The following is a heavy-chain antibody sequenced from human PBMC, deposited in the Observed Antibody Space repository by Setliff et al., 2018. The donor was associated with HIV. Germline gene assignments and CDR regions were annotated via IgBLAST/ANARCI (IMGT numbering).Heavy chain of an antibody. CDR3: ARPMEIGRHPVAGLRDAFDI. J-gene: IGHJ3*02. D-gene: IGHD6-19*01. CDR2: VNSDGSRT. CDR1: GFSFSSYW. V-gene: IGHV3-74*03. Sequence: RLSCAASGFSFSSYWMHWVRQVPGKGLVWVSAVNSDGSRTTYADSVKGRFTISRDNAKNMLYLQMNTVRAEDTAVYYCARPMEIGRHPVAGLRDAFDIWGQGTMVTVS.